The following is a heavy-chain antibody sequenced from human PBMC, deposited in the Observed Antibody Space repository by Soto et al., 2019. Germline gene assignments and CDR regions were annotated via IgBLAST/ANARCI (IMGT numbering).Heavy chain of an antibody. CDR1: GFTFSSYA. CDR3: AKDLDIVVVVAATRASDY. D-gene: IGHD2-15*01. CDR2: ISGSGGST. J-gene: IGHJ4*02. Sequence: GESLKISCAASGFTFSSYAMSWVRQAPGKGLEWVSAISGSGGSTYYADSVKGRFTISRDNSKNTLYLQMNSLRAEDTAVYYCAKDLDIVVVVAATRASDYWGQGTLVTVSS. V-gene: IGHV3-23*01.